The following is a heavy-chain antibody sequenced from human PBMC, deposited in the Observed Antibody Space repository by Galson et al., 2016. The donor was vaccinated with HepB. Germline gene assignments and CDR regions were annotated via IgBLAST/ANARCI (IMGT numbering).Heavy chain of an antibody. Sequence: SVKVSCKASGYTFTSYAMHWVRQAPGQRLDWMGRIIAGNGNTQYSQKFQGRVTITRDTAASTVYMELSRLRSEDTAVYYCVRDAYPRRYDTLVGYTVGGRYYPYYMDVWGKGTTVTVSS. CDR1: GYTFTSYA. CDR3: VRDAYPRRYDTLVGYTVGGRYYPYYMDV. D-gene: IGHD3-9*01. J-gene: IGHJ6*03. CDR2: IIAGNGNT. V-gene: IGHV1-3*01.